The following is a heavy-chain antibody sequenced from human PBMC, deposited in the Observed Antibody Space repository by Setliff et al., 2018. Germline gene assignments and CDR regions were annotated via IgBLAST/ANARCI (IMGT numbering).Heavy chain of an antibody. CDR3: ARDKADYYDRSGYSGASDV. CDR2: IIPMFDTG. J-gene: IGHJ3*01. Sequence: SVKVSCKASGGTFGSSALSWVRQAPGQGLEWMGGIIPMFDTGIYAEKFQGRVTLSADESTSTVYMELTRLRPGDTAIYYCARDKADYYDRSGYSGASDVWGQGTMVTVSS. V-gene: IGHV1-69*13. D-gene: IGHD3-22*01. CDR1: GGTFGSSA.